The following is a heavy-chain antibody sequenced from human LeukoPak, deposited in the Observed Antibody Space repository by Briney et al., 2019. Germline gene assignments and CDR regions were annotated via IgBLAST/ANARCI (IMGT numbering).Heavy chain of an antibody. CDR2: ISRTSTYI. Sequence: GGSLRLSCTASGFISSSYTMNWVRQAPGKGLEWVSSISRTSTYIDYADSVKGRFSIFRDNAKNSLYLQMNSLRDEDTAVYFCARGNGRRTIDYWGQGTLVTVSS. CDR3: ARGNGRRTIDY. D-gene: IGHD4-11*01. CDR1: GFISSSYT. V-gene: IGHV3-21*01. J-gene: IGHJ4*02.